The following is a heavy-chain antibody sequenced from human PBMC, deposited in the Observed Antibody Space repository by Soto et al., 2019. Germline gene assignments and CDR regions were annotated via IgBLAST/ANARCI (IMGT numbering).Heavy chain of an antibody. CDR1: GFTFSSYE. D-gene: IGHD1-26*01. CDR2: ISSSGSTI. V-gene: IGHV3-48*03. Sequence: GGSLRLSCAASGFTFSSYEMNWVRQAPGKGLEWVSYISSSGSTIYYADSVKGRFTISRDNAKNTLYLQINSLRAEDTALYYCARALVGATSPWGQGTLVTVSS. CDR3: ARALVGATSP. J-gene: IGHJ5*02.